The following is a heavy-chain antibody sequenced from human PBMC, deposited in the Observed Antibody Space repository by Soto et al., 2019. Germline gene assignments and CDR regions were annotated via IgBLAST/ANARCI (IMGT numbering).Heavy chain of an antibody. CDR1: GFDVSGNY. Sequence: EVQVVETGGGLIQPGGSLRLSCAASGFDVSGNYMTWVRQAPGKGLEWVSVIYGRYDTNYADSVKGRLIISRDNSKNMVFLQMNSLRAEDTGVYYCARQYDFWTGYRRPGGLDVWGPGTTVIVSS. CDR3: ARQYDFWTGYRRPGGLDV. J-gene: IGHJ6*02. V-gene: IGHV3-53*02. CDR2: IYGRYDT. D-gene: IGHD3-3*01.